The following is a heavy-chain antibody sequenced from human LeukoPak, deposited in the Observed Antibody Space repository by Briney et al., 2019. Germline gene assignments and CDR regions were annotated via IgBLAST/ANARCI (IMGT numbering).Heavy chain of an antibody. J-gene: IGHJ3*02. CDR2: INTDGSST. CDR3: AREFPMVRDHLAPAWGAFDI. Sequence: GGSLRLSCAASGFTFSSYWMHWVRQAPGKGLVWVSRINTDGSSTSYADSVKGRFTISRDNSKNTLYLQMNSLRAEDTAVYYCAREFPMVRDHLAPAWGAFDIWGQGTMVTVSS. D-gene: IGHD3-10*01. V-gene: IGHV3-74*01. CDR1: GFTFSSYW.